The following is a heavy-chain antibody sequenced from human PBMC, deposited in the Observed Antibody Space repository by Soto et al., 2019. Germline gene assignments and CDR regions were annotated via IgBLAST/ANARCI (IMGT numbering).Heavy chain of an antibody. CDR2: INHSGST. J-gene: IGHJ5*02. D-gene: IGHD6-19*01. CDR1: GGSFSGYY. V-gene: IGHV4-34*01. Sequence: QVQLQQWGAGLLKPSETLSLTCAVYGGSFSGYYWSWIRQPPGKGLEWIGEINHSGSTNYNPSLKSRVTLSVDTSKNQFSLKLSSVTAADTAVYYCARGYSSGWYDWFDPWGQGTLVTVSS. CDR3: ARGYSSGWYDWFDP.